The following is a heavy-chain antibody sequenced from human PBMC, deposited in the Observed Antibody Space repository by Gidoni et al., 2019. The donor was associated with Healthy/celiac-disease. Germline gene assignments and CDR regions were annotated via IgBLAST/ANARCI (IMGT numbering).Heavy chain of an antibody. CDR2: INHSGST. CDR1: GGSFSGYY. D-gene: IGHD2-2*01. V-gene: IGHV4-34*01. J-gene: IGHJ5*02. Sequence: QVQLQQWGAGLLKPSETLSLTCAVYGGSFSGYYWSWIRQPPGKGLEWIGEINHSGSTNYNPSLKSRVTISVDTSKNQCSLKLSSVTAADTAVYYCARYCSSTSCYAFDPWGQGTLVTVSS. CDR3: ARYCSSTSCYAFDP.